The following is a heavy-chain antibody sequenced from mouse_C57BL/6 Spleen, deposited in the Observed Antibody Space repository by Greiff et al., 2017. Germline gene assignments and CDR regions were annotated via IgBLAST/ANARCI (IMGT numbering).Heavy chain of an antibody. V-gene: IGHV5-12*01. J-gene: IGHJ4*01. Sequence: EVKVVESGGGLVQPGGSLKLSCAASGFTFSDYYMYWVRQTPEKRLEWVAYISNGGGSTYYPDTVKGRFTISRDNAKNTLYLQMSRLNSEDTAMYYCAKVYYYGSSSTYAMDYWGQGTSVTVSS. CDR2: ISNGGGST. D-gene: IGHD1-1*01. CDR1: GFTFSDYY. CDR3: AKVYYYGSSSTYAMDY.